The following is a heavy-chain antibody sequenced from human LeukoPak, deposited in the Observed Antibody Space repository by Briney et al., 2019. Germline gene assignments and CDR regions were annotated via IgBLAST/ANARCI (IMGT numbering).Heavy chain of an antibody. Sequence: GGSLRLSCAASGFTFSDYYMSWIRQAPGKGLEWVSYISSSGSTIYYADSVKGRFTISRDNAKNSLYLQMNSLRAEDTAVYYCARMQETRAAARLGYYYYGMDVWGQGTTVTVSS. D-gene: IGHD6-13*01. CDR3: ARMQETRAAARLGYYYYGMDV. CDR1: GFTFSDYY. CDR2: ISSSGSTI. V-gene: IGHV3-11*04. J-gene: IGHJ6*02.